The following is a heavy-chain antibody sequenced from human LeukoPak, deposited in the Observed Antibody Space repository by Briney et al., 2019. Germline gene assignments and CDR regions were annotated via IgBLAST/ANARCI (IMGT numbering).Heavy chain of an antibody. V-gene: IGHV4-59*08. D-gene: IGHD6-13*01. J-gene: IGHJ4*02. CDR2: IYYSGST. CDR1: GGSISSYY. CDR3: VRPAAAGTDQPFDY. Sequence: SETLSLTCTVSGGSISSYYWSWIRQPPGKGLEWIGYIYYSGSTNYNPSLKSRVTISVDTSKNQFSLKLSSVTAADTAVYYCVRPAAAGTDQPFDYWGQGTLVTVSS.